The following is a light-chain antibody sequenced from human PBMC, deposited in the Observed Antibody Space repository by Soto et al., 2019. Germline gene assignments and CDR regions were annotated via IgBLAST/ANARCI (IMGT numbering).Light chain of an antibody. V-gene: IGKV1-39*01. CDR2: AAS. Sequence: DIQMTQSPSSLSASVGDRVTITCQASQSINNYLNWYQQRPGRAPKLLIYAASSLQSGVPSRFSGSGGGTDFTLSISSVQPEDFATYFCQQSYMDPITFGQGTRLEIK. CDR3: QQSYMDPIT. J-gene: IGKJ5*01. CDR1: QSINNY.